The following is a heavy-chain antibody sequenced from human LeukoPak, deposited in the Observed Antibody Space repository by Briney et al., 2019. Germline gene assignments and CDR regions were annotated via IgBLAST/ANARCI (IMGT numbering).Heavy chain of an antibody. V-gene: IGHV3-33*08. CDR2: IWYDGSNK. Sequence: PGGSLRLSCAASGFTFSSYWMSWVRQAPGKGLEWVAVIWYDGSNKYYADSVKGRFTISRDNSKNTLYLQMNSLRAEDTAVYYCARERLAAARYAFDIWGQGTMVTVSS. CDR3: ARERLAAARYAFDI. J-gene: IGHJ3*02. CDR1: GFTFSSYW. D-gene: IGHD6-13*01.